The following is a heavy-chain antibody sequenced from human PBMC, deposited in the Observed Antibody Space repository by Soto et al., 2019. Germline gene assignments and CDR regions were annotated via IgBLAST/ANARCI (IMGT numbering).Heavy chain of an antibody. CDR1: GFTFSSYA. D-gene: IGHD2-8*01. Sequence: GGSLRLSCAASGFTFSSYAIHWVRQAPGKGLEYVSAISSNGGSTYYADSVKGRFTISRDNSKNTLYLQMGSLRAEDMAVYYCARGGIVLIPYSGMDVGGEGTKVTVS. J-gene: IGHJ6*02. CDR3: ARGGIVLIPYSGMDV. V-gene: IGHV3-64*02. CDR2: ISSNGGST.